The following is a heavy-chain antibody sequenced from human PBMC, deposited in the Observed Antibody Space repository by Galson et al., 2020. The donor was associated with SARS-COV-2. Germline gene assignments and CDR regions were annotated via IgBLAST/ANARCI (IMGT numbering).Heavy chain of an antibody. J-gene: IGHJ6*02. CDR1: GCTFSSYT. Sequence: SSVKVSCKASGCTFSSYTISWVRQAPGQGLEWMGRIIPILGIANYTQKFQGRVTITADKSTSTAYMELSSLRSEDTAVYYCARAGLSVVPFKDGDLYYYYGMDVWGQGTTVTVSS. V-gene: IGHV1-69*02. D-gene: IGHD3-10*01. CDR3: ARAGLSVVPFKDGDLYYYYGMDV. CDR2: IIPILGIA.